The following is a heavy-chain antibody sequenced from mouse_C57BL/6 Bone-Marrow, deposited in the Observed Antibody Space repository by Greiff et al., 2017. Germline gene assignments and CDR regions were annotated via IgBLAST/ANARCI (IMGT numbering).Heavy chain of an antibody. CDR2: IHPNSGST. J-gene: IGHJ2*01. D-gene: IGHD2-2*01. CDR1: GYTFTSYW. V-gene: IGHV1-64*01. CDR3: ARGETMVTTGYVDY. Sequence: QVQLQQPGAELVKPGASVKLSCKASGYTFTSYWMHWVKQRPGQGLEWIGMIHPNSGSTNYNEKFKSKATLTVDKSSSTADMQLSSLTSEDSAVYYCARGETMVTTGYVDYWGQGTTLTVAS.